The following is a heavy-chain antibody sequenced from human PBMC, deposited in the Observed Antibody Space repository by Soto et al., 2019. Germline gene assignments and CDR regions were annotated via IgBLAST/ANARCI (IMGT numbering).Heavy chain of an antibody. CDR3: ARDILTGYRTPDDAFDI. V-gene: IGHV6-1*01. CDR2: TYYRSKWYN. CDR1: GDSVSSNSAA. Sequence: KQSPTLSLTCAISGDSVSSNSAAWNWIRQSPSRGLEWLGRTYYRSKWYNDYAVSVKSRITINPDTSKNQFSLQLNSVTPEDTAVYYCARDILTGYRTPDDAFDIWGQGTMVTVSS. J-gene: IGHJ3*02. D-gene: IGHD3-9*01.